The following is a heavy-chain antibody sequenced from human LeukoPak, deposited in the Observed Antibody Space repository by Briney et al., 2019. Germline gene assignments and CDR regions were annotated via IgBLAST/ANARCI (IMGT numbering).Heavy chain of an antibody. V-gene: IGHV3-48*03. Sequence: GGSLRLSCAASGFTFSSYEMNWVRQAPGKGLEWVSYISSSGSTIYYADSVKGRFTISRDNAKNSLYLQMNSLRAEDTAVYYCARHPPERRGYYYYMDVWGKGTTVTISS. J-gene: IGHJ6*03. CDR2: ISSSGSTI. CDR3: ARHPPERRGYYYYMDV. CDR1: GFTFSSYE. D-gene: IGHD2-2*01.